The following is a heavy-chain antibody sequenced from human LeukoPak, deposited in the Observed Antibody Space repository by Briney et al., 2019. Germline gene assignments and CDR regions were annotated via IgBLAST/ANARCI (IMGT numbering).Heavy chain of an antibody. J-gene: IGHJ4*02. CDR2: INPNSGGT. CDR3: ARALSYSSPLDY. CDR1: GYVFTGYY. D-gene: IGHD6-19*01. V-gene: IGHV1-2*02. Sequence: EASVKVSCKASGYVFTGYYIHWVRQAPGQGLEWMGWINPNSGGTNYEQKFQGRVTMTRDTSITTVYMELDRLTNDDTAVYYCARALSYSSPLDYWGRETLVTVSS.